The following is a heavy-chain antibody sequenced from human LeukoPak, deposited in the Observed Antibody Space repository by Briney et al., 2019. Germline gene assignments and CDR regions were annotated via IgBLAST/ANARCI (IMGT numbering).Heavy chain of an antibody. CDR2: IGTAGDT. V-gene: IGHV3-13*01. CDR1: GFTFSSYD. D-gene: IGHD2-21*01. CDR3: ATMSPGEGFRY. J-gene: IGHJ4*02. Sequence: GRSLRLSCAASGFTFSSYDMHWVRQATGKGLEWVSAIGTAGDTYYPGSVKGRFTISRENAKNSLYLQMNSLRAGDTAVYYCATMSPGEGFRYWGQGTLVTVSS.